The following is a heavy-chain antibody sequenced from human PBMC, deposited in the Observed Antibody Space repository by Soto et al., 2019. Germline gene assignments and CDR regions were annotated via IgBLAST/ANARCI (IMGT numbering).Heavy chain of an antibody. V-gene: IGHV5-51*01. CDR1: VGGLSDQW. CDR2: VFLAYSDA. Sequence: PGEALNISGKRSVGGLSDQWIGWVRHTPDKGLEWIGFVFLAYSDARYSPSLQGQVTMSADRSSTYLQWSSLKASDAGIYYCARRRGRCSDGVCYSWWFDPWGQGTRVTVSS. D-gene: IGHD2-8*01. CDR3: ARRRGRCSDGVCYSWWFDP. J-gene: IGHJ5*02.